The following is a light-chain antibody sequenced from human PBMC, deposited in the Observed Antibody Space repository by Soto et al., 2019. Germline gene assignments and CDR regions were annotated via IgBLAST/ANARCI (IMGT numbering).Light chain of an antibody. V-gene: IGKV3-11*01. CDR3: QHRSNWPLT. Sequence: EIVLTQSPAPLSLSPGERATLSCTASQSVSSYLAWYQQKPGQAPRLLIYDASNRSTDIPARFSGSGSGTDFTLTVSSLEPEDFAVYYCQHRSNWPLTFGGGTKVEIK. J-gene: IGKJ4*01. CDR2: DAS. CDR1: QSVSSY.